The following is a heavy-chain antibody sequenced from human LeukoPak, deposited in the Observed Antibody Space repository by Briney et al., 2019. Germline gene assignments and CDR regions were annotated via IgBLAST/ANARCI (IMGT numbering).Heavy chain of an antibody. V-gene: IGHV3-23*01. CDR2: ITPSGGAS. J-gene: IGHJ4*02. Sequence: GGSLRLSCAASGFTFASYGISWVRQAPGKGLEWVSGITPSGGASYYADSVKGRFTISRDNAKNSLYLQMNSLRAEDTAVYYCARASGRALDYWGQGTLVTVSS. D-gene: IGHD1-26*01. CDR1: GFTFASYG. CDR3: ARASGRALDY.